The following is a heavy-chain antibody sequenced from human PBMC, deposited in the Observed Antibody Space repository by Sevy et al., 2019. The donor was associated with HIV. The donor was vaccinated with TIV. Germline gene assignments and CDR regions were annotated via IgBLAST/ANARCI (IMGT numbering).Heavy chain of an antibody. Sequence: ASVKVSCKASGYTFIGHDMHWVRQAPGQGLEWMGWINPNSGSTVYAQKFQGRVTLTRDTSISTAYLELSRLTSDDTAVYYCARVFPYCSGGSCYSPYDAFDIWGQGTMVTVSS. V-gene: IGHV1-2*02. CDR3: ARVFPYCSGGSCYSPYDAFDI. CDR2: INPNSGST. J-gene: IGHJ3*02. CDR1: GYTFIGHD. D-gene: IGHD2-15*01.